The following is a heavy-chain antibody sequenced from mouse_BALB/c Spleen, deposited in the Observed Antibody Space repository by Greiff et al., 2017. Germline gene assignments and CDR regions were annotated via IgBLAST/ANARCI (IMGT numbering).Heavy chain of an antibody. D-gene: IGHD2-3*01. CDR1: GFTFNTYA. CDR2: IRSKSNNYAT. Sequence: EVKLMESGGGLVQPKGSLKLSCAASGFTFNTYAMNWVRQAPGKGLEWVARIRSKSNNYATYYADSVKDRFTISRDDSQSMLYLQMNNLKTEDTAMYYCVRHDDGYYYFDYWGQGTTLTVSS. J-gene: IGHJ2*01. V-gene: IGHV10-1*02. CDR3: VRHDDGYYYFDY.